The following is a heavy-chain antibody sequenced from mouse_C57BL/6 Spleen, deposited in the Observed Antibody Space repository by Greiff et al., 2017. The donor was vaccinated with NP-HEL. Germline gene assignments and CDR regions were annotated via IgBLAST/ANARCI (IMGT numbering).Heavy chain of an antibody. CDR1: GYSITSGYD. CDR3: ARAPSFQDWYFEV. J-gene: IGHJ1*03. D-gene: IGHD1-2*01. CDR2: ISYSGST. Sequence: EVQLVESGPGMVKPSQSLSLTCTVTGYSITSGYDWHWIRHSPGNKLEWMGNISYSGSTNYNLTLKSRISITHDTSKNHFFLKLNSVTTEDTATYYCARAPSFQDWYFEVWGTGTTVTVSS. V-gene: IGHV3-1*01.